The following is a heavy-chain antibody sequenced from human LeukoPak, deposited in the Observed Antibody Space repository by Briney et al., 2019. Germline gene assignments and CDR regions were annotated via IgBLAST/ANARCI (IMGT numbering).Heavy chain of an antibody. CDR1: GGSISSGDYY. CDR2: IYYSGST. J-gene: IGHJ4*02. D-gene: IGHD1-26*01. CDR3: ARDIDSGSSKFDY. Sequence: SETLSLTCTVSGGSISSGDYYWSWIRQPPGKGLEWIGYIYYSGSTYYNPSLKSRVTISVDTSKNQFSLKLSSVTAADTAVYYCARDIDSGSSKFDYWGQGTLVTVS. V-gene: IGHV4-30-4*01.